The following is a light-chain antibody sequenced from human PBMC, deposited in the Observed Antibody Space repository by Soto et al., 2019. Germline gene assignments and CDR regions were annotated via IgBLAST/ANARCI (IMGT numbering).Light chain of an antibody. CDR2: GAS. J-gene: IGKJ1*01. CDR3: LQDINYPWT. Sequence: DIQMTQSPSSLSASVGDRVTITCRASQGISSWLAWYQQKPGKPPKVLIYGASNLQSGVPPRFSGSGSGTDFTLAISSLQPEDSATYYCLQDINYPWTFGQGTKVDIK. CDR1: QGISSW. V-gene: IGKV1-12*01.